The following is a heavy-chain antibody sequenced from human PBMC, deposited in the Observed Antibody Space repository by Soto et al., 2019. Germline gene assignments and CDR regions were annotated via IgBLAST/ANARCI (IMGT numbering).Heavy chain of an antibody. CDR1: GGSISSGTYY. Sequence: QVQLQESGPGLVKPSQTLSLTCTVSGGSISSGTYYWSWIRQHPGKGLEWIGYIYYRGSTYYNPSLKSRVAIAVDTSTNPFSLRLSSVSAADTAVYYCAGAINYDFWSGLYYFDYWRQGTLVTVSS. J-gene: IGHJ4*02. CDR2: IYYRGST. CDR3: AGAINYDFWSGLYYFDY. D-gene: IGHD3-3*01. V-gene: IGHV4-31*03.